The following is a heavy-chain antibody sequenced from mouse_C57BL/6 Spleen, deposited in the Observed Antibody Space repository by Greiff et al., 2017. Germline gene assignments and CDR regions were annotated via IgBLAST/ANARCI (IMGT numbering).Heavy chain of an antibody. CDR3: ARGAGDYEGNYFDY. J-gene: IGHJ2*01. CDR1: GYTFTSYW. D-gene: IGHD2-4*01. CDR2: IDPSDSYT. Sequence: VQLQQPGAELVRPGTSVKLSCKASGYTFTSYWMHWVKQRPGQGLEWIGVIDPSDSYTNYNQKFKGKATLTVDTSSSTAYMQLSSLTSEDSAVYYCARGAGDYEGNYFDYWGQGTTLTVSS. V-gene: IGHV1-59*01.